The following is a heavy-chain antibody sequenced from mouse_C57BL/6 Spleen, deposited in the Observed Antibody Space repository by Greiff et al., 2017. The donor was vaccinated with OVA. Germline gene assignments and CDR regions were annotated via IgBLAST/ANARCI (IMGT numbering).Heavy chain of an antibody. CDR2: IYPGSGNT. CDR1: GYTFTDYY. J-gene: IGHJ2*01. D-gene: IGHD1-1*01. CDR3: ARSGLRYYFDY. Sequence: QVQLQQSGAELVRPGASVKLSCKASGYTFTDYYINWVKQRPGQGLEWIARIYPGSGNTYYTEKFKGKATLTAEKSSSTAYMQLSSLTSEDSAVYFCARSGLRYYFDYWGQGTTLTVSS. V-gene: IGHV1-76*01.